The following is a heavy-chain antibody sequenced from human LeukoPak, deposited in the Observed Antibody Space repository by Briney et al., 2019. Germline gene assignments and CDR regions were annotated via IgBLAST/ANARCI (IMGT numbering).Heavy chain of an antibody. J-gene: IGHJ5*02. CDR1: GGSISSGVYY. V-gene: IGHV4-30-4*01. CDR3: ARPYYYDSRIDP. CDR2: MYYSGST. Sequence: SETLSLTCTVPGGSISSGVYYWSWMRQPPGKGLEWIAYMYYSGSTYYNPSHKSRVTMSADTSKNQLSLKLSSVTAADTAVYYCARPYYYDSRIDPWGQGILVTVSS. D-gene: IGHD3-22*01.